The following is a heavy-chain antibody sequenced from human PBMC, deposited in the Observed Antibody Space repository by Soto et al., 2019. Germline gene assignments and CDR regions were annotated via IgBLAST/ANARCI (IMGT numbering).Heavy chain of an antibody. CDR1: GGSISSGDYY. CDR2: IYYSGST. D-gene: IGHD3-3*01. J-gene: IGHJ4*02. Sequence: SETLSLTCTVSGGSISSGDYYWSWIRHPPGKGLEWIGYIYYSGSTYYNPSLKSRVTISVDTSKNQFSLKLSSVTAADTAVYYCAREITIFGVARPYFDYWGQGTLVTVSS. V-gene: IGHV4-30-4*01. CDR3: AREITIFGVARPYFDY.